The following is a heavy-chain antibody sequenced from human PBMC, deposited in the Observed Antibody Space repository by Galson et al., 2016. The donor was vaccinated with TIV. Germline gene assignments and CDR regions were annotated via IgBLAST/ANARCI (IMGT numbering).Heavy chain of an antibody. Sequence: LTCAVSGYSIKSGYFWGWIRQPPGKGLQWIGSIYESGTTYSNPSLKSRLTMSVDTSKNQFSLKLSSVTAADTAVYYCIREGSTVTMHHYFGMDVWGQGTTVIVSS. CDR3: IREGSTVTMHHYFGMDV. CDR1: GYSIKSGYF. D-gene: IGHD4-17*01. V-gene: IGHV4-38-2*02. CDR2: IYESGTT. J-gene: IGHJ6*02.